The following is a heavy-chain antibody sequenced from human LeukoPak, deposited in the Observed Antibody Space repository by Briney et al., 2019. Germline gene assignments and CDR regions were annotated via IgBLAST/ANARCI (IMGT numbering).Heavy chain of an antibody. CDR1: GYSISSGSY. Sequence: SETLSLTCTVSGYSISSGSYWGWIRQPPGKGLEWIGSIHHSGSTYYNPSLKSRVTISVDTSKNHFSLKLTSVTAADTAVYYCARAFGVVIYFDYWGQGTLVTVSS. CDR3: ARAFGVVIYFDY. J-gene: IGHJ4*02. V-gene: IGHV4-38-2*02. CDR2: IHHSGST. D-gene: IGHD3-3*01.